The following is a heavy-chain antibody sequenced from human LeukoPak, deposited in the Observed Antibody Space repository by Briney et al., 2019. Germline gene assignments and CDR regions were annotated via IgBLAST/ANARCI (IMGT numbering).Heavy chain of an antibody. CDR2: ISYDGNDK. D-gene: IGHD1-26*01. Sequence: PGRSLRLSCAASGFTFSSYGMHWVRQAPGKGLEWVAVISYDGNDKYYADSVRGRFTISRDTSKNTVYVQLNNLRAEDTAVYYCAKDRLSRHSGTCPDYWGQGTLVTASS. V-gene: IGHV3-30*18. CDR1: GFTFSSYG. CDR3: AKDRLSRHSGTCPDY. J-gene: IGHJ4*02.